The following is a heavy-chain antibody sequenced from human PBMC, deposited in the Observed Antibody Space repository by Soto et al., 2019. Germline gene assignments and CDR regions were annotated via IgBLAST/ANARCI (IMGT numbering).Heavy chain of an antibody. D-gene: IGHD6-6*01. V-gene: IGHV4-30-4*08. CDR3: ARERPDGARLDP. CDR1: GGSISSGDYY. Sequence: SETLSLTCTVSGGSISSGDYYWSWIRQHPGKGLEWIGYIYYSGSTYYNPSLKSRVTISVDTSKNQFSLKLSSVTAADTAVYYCARERPDGARLDPWGQGTLVTVSS. CDR2: IYYSGST. J-gene: IGHJ5*02.